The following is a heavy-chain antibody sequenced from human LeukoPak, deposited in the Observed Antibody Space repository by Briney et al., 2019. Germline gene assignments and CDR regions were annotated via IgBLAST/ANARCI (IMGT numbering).Heavy chain of an antibody. CDR3: ARGRHCSSTSCSRDYYYMDV. CDR1: GYTFTGYY. Sequence: GASVKVSCKASGYTFTGYYMHWVRQAPGQGLEWMGWINPNSGGTNYAQKFQGRVTMTRDTSISTAYMELSRLRSDDTAVYYCARGRHCSSTSCSRDYYYMDVWGKGTTVTVSS. V-gene: IGHV1-2*02. CDR2: INPNSGGT. D-gene: IGHD2-2*01. J-gene: IGHJ6*03.